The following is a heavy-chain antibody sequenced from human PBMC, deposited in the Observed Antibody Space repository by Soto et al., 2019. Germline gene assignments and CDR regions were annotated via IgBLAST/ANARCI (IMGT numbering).Heavy chain of an antibody. V-gene: IGHV3-49*03. CDR1: GFPFGDYA. D-gene: IGHD3-16*02. CDR2: IRSKAFGATT. CDR3: STDYDYIWGSYPTPGTH. Sequence: PGGSLRLSCTASGFPFGDYAMSWFRQAPGKGLEWVGFIRSKAFGATTEYAASVKGRFTISRDDSKGIAYLQMSSLKTEDTAVYYCSTDYDYIWGSYPTPGTHWGQGTLVTVSS. J-gene: IGHJ4*02.